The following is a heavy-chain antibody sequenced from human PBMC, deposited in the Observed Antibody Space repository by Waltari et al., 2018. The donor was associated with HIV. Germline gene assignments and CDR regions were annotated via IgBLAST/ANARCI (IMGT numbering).Heavy chain of an antibody. D-gene: IGHD2-21*02. CDR1: GASVSSERYY. CDR2: MSAAGSS. J-gene: IGHJ3*01. CDR3: ARDWPYCGEDCDSPADGFDL. V-gene: IGHV4-61*01. Sequence: QVQLQESGPGLVKPSETLSLTCAVSGASVSSERYYWGWIRQPPGRGLEWIGYMSAAGSSNYNPSLKSRATITIDTSKNQFSLSLTSLTAADTAIYYCARDWPYCGEDCDSPADGFDLWGQGTMVSVSS.